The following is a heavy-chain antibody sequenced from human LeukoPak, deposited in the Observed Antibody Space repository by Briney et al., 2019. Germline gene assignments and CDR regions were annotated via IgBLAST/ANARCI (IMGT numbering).Heavy chain of an antibody. D-gene: IGHD6-19*01. J-gene: IGHJ5*02. CDR2: IYYSGST. CDR1: GGSISSYY. CDR3: ARAQWAVAGTVLVGWFDP. Sequence: SETLSHTCTVSGGSISSYYWSWIRQPPGKGLEWIGYIYYSGSTNYNPSLKSRVTISVDTSKNQFSLKLSSVTAADTAVYYCARAQWAVAGTVLVGWFDPWGQGTLVTVSS. V-gene: IGHV4-59*01.